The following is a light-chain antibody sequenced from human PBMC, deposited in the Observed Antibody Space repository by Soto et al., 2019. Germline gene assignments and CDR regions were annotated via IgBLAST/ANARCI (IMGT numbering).Light chain of an antibody. V-gene: IGKV2-28*01. CDR2: LAS. CDR3: MQALKTPRT. J-gene: IGKJ1*01. CDR1: QSLQHNNGNTL. Sequence: EIVMTQSPLSLTVTPGEPASISCKSSQSLQHNNGNTLLDWYMQKPGQSPQLLIYLASRRAPGAPDRVSGSGSGTYLTLRISTVEADDAAIYYCMQALKTPRTFGQGTKLEI.